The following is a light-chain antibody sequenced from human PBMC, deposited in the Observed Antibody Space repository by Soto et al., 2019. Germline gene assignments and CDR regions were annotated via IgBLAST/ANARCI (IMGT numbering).Light chain of an antibody. Sequence: DIHLTQSPSFLSASVGDRVTITCRASQGIASSLAWYQQKAGKAPKLLIYAASTLESGVPSRFSGSGPGTEFTLTISSLQPEDFGIYYCQQFNSYPLTFGGGTKVEIK. V-gene: IGKV1-9*01. CDR2: AAS. CDR1: QGIASS. CDR3: QQFNSYPLT. J-gene: IGKJ4*01.